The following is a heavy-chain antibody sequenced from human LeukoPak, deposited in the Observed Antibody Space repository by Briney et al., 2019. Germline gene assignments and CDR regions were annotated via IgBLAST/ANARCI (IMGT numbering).Heavy chain of an antibody. D-gene: IGHD1-26*01. CDR1: GYTFNGYY. Sequence: EASVKVSCKASGYTFNGYYIQWVRQAPGQGLEWMGWINPNSGGTDYAQKFQGRVTMTRDTSISTAYMELSRLRSDDTAVYYCARTSHLKYSGTNWDFDYWGQGTLVIVSS. J-gene: IGHJ4*02. CDR3: ARTSHLKYSGTNWDFDY. CDR2: INPNSGGT. V-gene: IGHV1-2*02.